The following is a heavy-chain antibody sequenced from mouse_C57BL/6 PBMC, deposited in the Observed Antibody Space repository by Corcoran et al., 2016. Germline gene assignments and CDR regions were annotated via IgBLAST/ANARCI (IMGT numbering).Heavy chain of an antibody. V-gene: IGHV1-76*01. J-gene: IGHJ2*01. CDR1: GYTFTDYY. CDR2: IYPGSGNT. CDR3: ARDYGNYDY. Sequence: QVQLKQSGAELVRPGASVKLSCKASGYTFTDYYINWVKQRPGQGLEWIARIYPGSGNTYYNEKFKGKATLTAEKSSSTAYMQLSSLTPEASAVYFCARDYGNYDYWGQGTTRTVS. D-gene: IGHD2-1*01.